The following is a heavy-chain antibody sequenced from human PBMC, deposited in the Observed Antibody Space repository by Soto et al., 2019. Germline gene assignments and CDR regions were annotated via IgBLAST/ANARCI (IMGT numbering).Heavy chain of an antibody. CDR3: AREDRAPLGFGMDV. V-gene: IGHV4-31*03. Sequence: SETLSLTCTVSGGSISSGGYYWSWIRQHPGKGLEWIGYIYYSGSTYYNPSLKSRVTISVDTSKNQFSLKLSSVTAADTAVYYCAREDRAPLGFGMDVWGQGTTVTVSS. J-gene: IGHJ6*02. CDR2: IYYSGST. CDR1: GGSISSGGYY.